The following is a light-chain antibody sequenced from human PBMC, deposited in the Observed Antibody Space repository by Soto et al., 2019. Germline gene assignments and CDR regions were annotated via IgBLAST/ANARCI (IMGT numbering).Light chain of an antibody. Sequence: DIQLTQSPSTLSGSVGDRVTITCRASQTISSWLAWYQQKPGKAPKLLIYKASTLKSGVPSRFSGIGSGTEFTLTISSLQPDDFATYDCQHYNSYSEAFGKGTKVELK. CDR3: QHYNSYSEA. CDR1: QTISSW. CDR2: KAS. V-gene: IGKV1-5*03. J-gene: IGKJ1*01.